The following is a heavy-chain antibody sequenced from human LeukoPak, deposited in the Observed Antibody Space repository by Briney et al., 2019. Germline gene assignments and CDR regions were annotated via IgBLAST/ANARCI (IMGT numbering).Heavy chain of an antibody. CDR2: IYTSGST. V-gene: IGHV4-61*02. D-gene: IGHD3-3*01. J-gene: IGHJ4*02. CDR3: ARSSITIFGVDKYYFDY. CDR1: GGSISSGSYY. Sequence: SQTLSLTCTVSGGSISSGSYYWSWIRQPAGKGLEWIGRIYTSGSTNYNPSLKSRVTISVDTSKNKFSLKLSSVTAADTAVYYCARSSITIFGVDKYYFDYWGQGTLVTVSS.